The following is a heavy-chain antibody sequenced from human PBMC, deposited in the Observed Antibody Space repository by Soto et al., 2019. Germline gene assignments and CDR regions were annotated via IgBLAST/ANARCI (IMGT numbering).Heavy chain of an antibody. Sequence: QVQLQQWGAGLLKPSETLSLTCAVYGGSFSGYYWSWIRQPPGKGLEWIGEINHSGSTNYNLSLKSRVTISVDTSKNQFSLKLSSVTAADTAVYYCARGARGPWRDYYGSGSFPPYYYYGMDVWGQGTTVTVSS. CDR3: ARGARGPWRDYYGSGSFPPYYYYGMDV. V-gene: IGHV4-34*01. D-gene: IGHD3-10*01. CDR1: GGSFSGYY. CDR2: INHSGST. J-gene: IGHJ6*02.